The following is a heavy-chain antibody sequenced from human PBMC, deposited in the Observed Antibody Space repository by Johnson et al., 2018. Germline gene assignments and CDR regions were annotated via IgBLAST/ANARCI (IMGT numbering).Heavy chain of an antibody. Sequence: VQLVETGGGVVQAGRSLRVSCAASGFNFSRNAMHWVRQAPGKGLEWVAVISFDESNKQYSDAVKGRFTISRDNSKDTLYLQMNSLRTEDTAVYYCAKDQRAVARYYYYGMEVWGQGTTVTVSS. CDR1: GFNFSRNA. D-gene: IGHD6-19*01. CDR2: ISFDESNK. CDR3: AKDQRAVARYYYYGMEV. V-gene: IGHV3-30*18. J-gene: IGHJ6*02.